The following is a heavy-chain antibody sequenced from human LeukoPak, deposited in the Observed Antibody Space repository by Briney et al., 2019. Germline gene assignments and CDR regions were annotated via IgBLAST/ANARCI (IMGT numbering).Heavy chain of an antibody. CDR1: GFTFSSYD. Sequence: GTSLRLSCAASGFTFSSYDMHWVRRAPGKGLEWVASIWHDGNRKYHADSVEGRFTISRDNSKNTVYVQMSSLRADDTAVYYCARGLYGGYGFLDWGQGTLVTVSS. CDR3: ARGLYGGYGFLD. J-gene: IGHJ4*02. CDR2: IWHDGNRK. V-gene: IGHV3-33*01. D-gene: IGHD5-12*01.